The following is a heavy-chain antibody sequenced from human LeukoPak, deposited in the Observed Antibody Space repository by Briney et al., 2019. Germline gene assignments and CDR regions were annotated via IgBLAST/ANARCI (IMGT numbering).Heavy chain of an antibody. CDR1: VYTFTSYG. CDR2: ISAYNGNT. CDR3: ARDRPHYYDSSGYWPVY. D-gene: IGHD3-22*01. J-gene: IGHJ4*02. Sequence: ASVKVSCKASVYTFTSYGISWVRQAPGQGLEWMGWISAYNGNTNYAQKLQGRVTMTTDTSTSTAYMELGSLRSDDTAVYYCARDRPHYYDSSGYWPVYWGQGTLVTVSS. V-gene: IGHV1-18*01.